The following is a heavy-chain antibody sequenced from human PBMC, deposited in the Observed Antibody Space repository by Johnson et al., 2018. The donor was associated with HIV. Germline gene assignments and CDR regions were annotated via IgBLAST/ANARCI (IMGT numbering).Heavy chain of an antibody. CDR3: ARGSLSGSPDI. D-gene: IGHD1-26*01. CDR2: ISYDGSNK. J-gene: IGHJ3*02. Sequence: QVQLVESGGGVVQPGRSLRLSCAASGFTFSSYAMHWVRQAPGQGLEWVAVISYDGSNKYYADSVKGRFTISRDNSKNTLYLQMNSLRAEDTAVYYCARGSLSGSPDIWGQGTMVTVSS. CDR1: GFTFSSYA. V-gene: IGHV3-30*04.